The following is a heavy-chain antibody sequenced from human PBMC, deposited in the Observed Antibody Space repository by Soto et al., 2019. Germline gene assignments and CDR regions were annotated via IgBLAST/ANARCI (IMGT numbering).Heavy chain of an antibody. Sequence: SVKVSCKASGGTFSSYTISWVRQAPGQRLEWMGRINASHGITNYSQKFQGRVTITGDTSTSTAYMELSSLRSEDTAVYYCARIYYDSTGIMRFDPWGQGTLVTVSS. D-gene: IGHD3-22*01. CDR2: INASHGIT. J-gene: IGHJ5*02. V-gene: IGHV1-69*02. CDR3: ARIYYDSTGIMRFDP. CDR1: GGTFSSYT.